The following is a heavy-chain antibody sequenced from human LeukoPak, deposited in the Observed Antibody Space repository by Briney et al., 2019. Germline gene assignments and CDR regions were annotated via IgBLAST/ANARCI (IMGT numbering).Heavy chain of an antibody. Sequence: VASVKVSCKASGYTFTSYGISWVRQAPGQGLEWMGWISAYNGNTNYAQKLQGRVTMTTDTSTSTAYMELRSLRSDDTAVYYCAREREMTRWGAEYYFDYWGQGTLVTVSS. CDR3: AREREMTRWGAEYYFDY. CDR1: GYTFTSYG. CDR2: ISAYNGNT. V-gene: IGHV1-18*01. J-gene: IGHJ4*02. D-gene: IGHD3-16*01.